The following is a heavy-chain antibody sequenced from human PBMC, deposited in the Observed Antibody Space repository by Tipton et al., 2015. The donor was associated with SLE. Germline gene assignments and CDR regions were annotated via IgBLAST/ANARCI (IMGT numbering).Heavy chain of an antibody. CDR1: GGSISGHY. D-gene: IGHD5-18*01. Sequence: TLSLTCSVSGGSISGHYWSWIRQPPGKGLEWIGYIYYSGSTNYNPSLKSRVTISVDTSKNQFSLKLSSVTAADTAVYYCASSGIQLWLDDAFDIWGQGTMVTVSS. CDR3: ASSGIQLWLDDAFDI. CDR2: IYYSGST. J-gene: IGHJ3*02. V-gene: IGHV4-59*11.